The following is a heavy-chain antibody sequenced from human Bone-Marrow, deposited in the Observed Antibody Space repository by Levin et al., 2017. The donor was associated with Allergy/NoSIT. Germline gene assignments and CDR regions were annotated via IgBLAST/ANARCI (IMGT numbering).Heavy chain of an antibody. V-gene: IGHV3-11*01. J-gene: IGHJ6*02. Sequence: PGGSLRLSCATSGFSFSDFYLSWIRQAPGKGLEWVSYITITGSTIHYADSVKGRFTISRDNGKNSLYLQMNNLRAEDTAVYYCARIGYSFGAYGMDVWGQGTTVTVSS. D-gene: IGHD2-15*01. CDR3: ARIGYSFGAYGMDV. CDR1: GFSFSDFY. CDR2: ITITGSTI.